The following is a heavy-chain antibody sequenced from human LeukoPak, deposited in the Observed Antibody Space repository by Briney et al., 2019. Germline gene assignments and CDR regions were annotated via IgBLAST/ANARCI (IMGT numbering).Heavy chain of an antibody. V-gene: IGHV3-74*01. Sequence: PXGSLRLSCAASGLAFSAYKMHWVRQAPRKGLVWVSRIPTDGYTTDYADFVQGRFTASRDNTKNTWSLEMNSLRAEDTAVYYCARDPTYYYGSEAFDYWGQGTLVTVSS. CDR1: GLAFSAYK. D-gene: IGHD3-10*01. CDR3: ARDPTYYYGSEAFDY. J-gene: IGHJ4*02. CDR2: IPTDGYTT.